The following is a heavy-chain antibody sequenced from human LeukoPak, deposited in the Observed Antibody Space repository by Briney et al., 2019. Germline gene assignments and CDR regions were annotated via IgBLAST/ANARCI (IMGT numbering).Heavy chain of an antibody. V-gene: IGHV1-2*06. J-gene: IGHJ4*02. Sequence: ASVKVSCKASGYTFTIYYMHWVRQAPGQGLEWMGRINPNSGGTNYAQKFQGRVTMTRDTSISTAYMELSRLRSDDTAVYYCARERKYSSGWYVDYWGQGTLVTVSS. D-gene: IGHD6-19*01. CDR2: INPNSGGT. CDR1: GYTFTIYY. CDR3: ARERKYSSGWYVDY.